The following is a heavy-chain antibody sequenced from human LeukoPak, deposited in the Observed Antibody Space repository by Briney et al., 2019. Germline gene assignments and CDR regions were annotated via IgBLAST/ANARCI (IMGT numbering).Heavy chain of an antibody. D-gene: IGHD3-22*01. CDR2: IIPIFGTA. CDR1: GGTFSSYA. CDR3: ARDLDYYDSSGSLY. V-gene: IGHV1-69*13. J-gene: IGHJ4*02. Sequence: SVKVSCKASGGTFSSYAISWVRQAPGQGLEWMGGIIPIFGTANYAQKFQGRVTITADESTSTAYMELSSLRSDDTAVYYCARDLDYYDSSGSLYWGQGTLVTVSS.